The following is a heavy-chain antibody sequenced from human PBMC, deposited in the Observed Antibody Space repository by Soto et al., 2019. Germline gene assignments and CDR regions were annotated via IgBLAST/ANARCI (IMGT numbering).Heavy chain of an antibody. CDR3: AGAVVARPAGWY. V-gene: IGHV3-11*01. CDR1: GFTFGDYY. J-gene: IGHJ4*02. D-gene: IGHD6-6*01. Sequence: QVQLVESGGGLVKPGGSLRLSCAASGFTFGDYYMSWIRQAPGKGLDRVSYISSSGSSTCYVDSMRGRSTISRDNAKNSLYLQMDSLGADDTAVYYSAGAVVARPAGWYWGQGTLVTVSS. CDR2: ISSSGSST.